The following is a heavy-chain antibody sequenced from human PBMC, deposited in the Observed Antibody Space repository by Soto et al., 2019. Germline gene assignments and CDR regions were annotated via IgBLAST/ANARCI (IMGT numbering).Heavy chain of an antibody. CDR3: ARDTYYDFWSGYYRDGNYYYGMDV. D-gene: IGHD3-3*01. CDR2: INSDGSST. Sequence: GGSLRLSCAASGFTFSSYWMHWVRQAPGKGLVWVSRINSDGSSTSYADSVKGRFTISRDNAKNTLYLQMNSLRAEDTAVYYCARDTYYDFWSGYYRDGNYYYGMDVWGQGTTVTVSS. V-gene: IGHV3-74*01. CDR1: GFTFSSYW. J-gene: IGHJ6*02.